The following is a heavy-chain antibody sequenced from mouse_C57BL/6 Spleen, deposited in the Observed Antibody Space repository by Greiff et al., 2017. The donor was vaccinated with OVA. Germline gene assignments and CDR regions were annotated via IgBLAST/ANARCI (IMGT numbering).Heavy chain of an antibody. CDR3: ARGDDGYYEAY. D-gene: IGHD2-3*01. V-gene: IGHV1-55*01. Sequence: QVQLQQPGAELVKPGASVKMSCKASGYTFTSYWITWVKQRPGQGLEWIGDIYPGSGSTKYNEKFKSKATLTVDTSSSTAYRQLSSLTSEDSAVYSCARGDDGYYEAYWGHGTLVTVSA. CDR2: IYPGSGST. J-gene: IGHJ3*01. CDR1: GYTFTSYW.